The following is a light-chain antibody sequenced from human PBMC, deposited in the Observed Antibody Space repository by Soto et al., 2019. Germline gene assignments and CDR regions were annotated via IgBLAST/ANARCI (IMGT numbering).Light chain of an antibody. J-gene: IGLJ2*01. CDR3: CSFAGPRGLI. CDR1: SSDVGIYNL. Sequence: QSVLTQPASVSGSPGQSITISCTGTSSDVGIYNLVSWLQQHPGKAPKLMIYEGSKRPSGISDRFSGSKSGNTAFLTISGLQAEDESDYYCCSFAGPRGLIFGGGTKLTVL. CDR2: EGS. V-gene: IGLV2-23*01.